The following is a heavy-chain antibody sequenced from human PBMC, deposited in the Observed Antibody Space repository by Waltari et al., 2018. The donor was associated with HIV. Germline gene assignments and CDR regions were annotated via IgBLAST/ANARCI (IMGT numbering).Heavy chain of an antibody. CDR2: ISSSSITM. D-gene: IGHD6-13*01. V-gene: IGHV3-48*01. CDR1: GFTLTSNS. J-gene: IGHJ4*02. CDR3: ARDNSSIWYLVY. Sequence: EVQLVESGGGLVQPGGSLRLSCAASGFTLTSNSMNWVRQAPGKGLEWISYISSSSITMYYADSVKGRFTISRDNAKNSLYLQMNSLRAEDSAVYYCARDNSSIWYLVYWGQGTLVSVSS.